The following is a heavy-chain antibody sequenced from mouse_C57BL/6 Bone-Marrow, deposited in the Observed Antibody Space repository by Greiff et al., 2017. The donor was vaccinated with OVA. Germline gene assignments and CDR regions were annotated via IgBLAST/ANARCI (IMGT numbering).Heavy chain of an antibody. J-gene: IGHJ2*01. Sequence: EVKLQESGAELVKPGASVKLSCTASGFNIKDYYMHWVKQRTEQGLEWIGRIDPEDGETKYAPKFQGKATITADTSTNTAYLQLSSLTSEDTAVYYCARQLRLRKVFDYWGQGTTLTVSS. D-gene: IGHD3-2*02. V-gene: IGHV14-2*01. CDR2: IDPEDGET. CDR3: ARQLRLRKVFDY. CDR1: GFNIKDYY.